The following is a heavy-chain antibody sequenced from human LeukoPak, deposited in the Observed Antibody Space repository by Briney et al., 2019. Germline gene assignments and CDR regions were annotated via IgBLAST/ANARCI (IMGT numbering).Heavy chain of an antibody. V-gene: IGHV4-61*02. J-gene: IGHJ4*02. Sequence: SETLSLTCTVSGGSVSSGTYYWTWIRQPAGKGLEWIGRIYTSGSTNFNPSLKSRVSISLDTSQNQFSLEMSTVTAADTAVYYCARVGAVAGYVDYWGQGTLVTVSS. D-gene: IGHD6-19*01. CDR2: IYTSGST. CDR1: GGSVSSGTYY. CDR3: ARVGAVAGYVDY.